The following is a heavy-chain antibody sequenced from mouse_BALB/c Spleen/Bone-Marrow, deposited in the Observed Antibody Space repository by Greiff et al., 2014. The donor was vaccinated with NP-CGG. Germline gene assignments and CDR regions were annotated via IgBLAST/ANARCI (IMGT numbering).Heavy chain of an antibody. Sequence: VKLKESGAELVRPGSSVKISCKASGYAFSSYWMNWVKQRPGQGLEWIGQIYPGDGDTNYNGKFKGKATLTADKSSSTAYMQLSSLTSEDSAVYFCARVRNWADYWGQGTTLTVSS. J-gene: IGHJ2*01. V-gene: IGHV1-80*01. D-gene: IGHD4-1*01. CDR3: ARVRNWADY. CDR1: GYAFSSYW. CDR2: IYPGDGDT.